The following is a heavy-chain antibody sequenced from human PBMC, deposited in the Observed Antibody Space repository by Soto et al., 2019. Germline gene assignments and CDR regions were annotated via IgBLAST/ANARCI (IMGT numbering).Heavy chain of an antibody. CDR3: ARDFYPLAYYFDY. Sequence: QGQLVQSGAEVTKPGASVTVYCKASGYTFTNHGISWVRQAPGQGLGWVGWLSGYNANTKYAEKFQGRVTMSTDTSPNTAYMEMRSLRSDDTAVYYCARDFYPLAYYFDYWGKGTLVTVSS. CDR1: GYTFTNHG. CDR2: LSGYNANT. V-gene: IGHV1-18*04. D-gene: IGHD6-13*01. J-gene: IGHJ4*02.